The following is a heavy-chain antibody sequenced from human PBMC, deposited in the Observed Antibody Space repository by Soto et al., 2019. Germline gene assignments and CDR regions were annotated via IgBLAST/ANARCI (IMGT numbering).Heavy chain of an antibody. CDR2: ISYVGSNK. Sequence: QVQLVESGGGVVQPGRSLRLSCAASGFTFSSYAMHWVRPAPGKGLEWVAVISYVGSNKYYADSVKCRFTISRDNSKNTLYLQMNSLRAEDTAVYYCARGGYYDSSGYLPGGAFDIWGQGTMVTVSS. V-gene: IGHV3-30-3*01. D-gene: IGHD3-22*01. J-gene: IGHJ3*02. CDR1: GFTFSSYA. CDR3: ARGGYYDSSGYLPGGAFDI.